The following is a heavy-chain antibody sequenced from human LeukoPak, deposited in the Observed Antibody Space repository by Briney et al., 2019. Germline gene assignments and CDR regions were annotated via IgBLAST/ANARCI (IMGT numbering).Heavy chain of an antibody. D-gene: IGHD1-1*01. J-gene: IGHJ3*02. Sequence: GGSLRLSCAASGFTFSSYAMSWVRQAPGKGLEWVSAISGSGGSTYYADSVKGRFTTSRDNSKDTLYLQMNSLRAEDTAVYYCAKDLYNWNDWDAFDIWGQGTMVTVSS. CDR3: AKDLYNWNDWDAFDI. CDR1: GFTFSSYA. CDR2: ISGSGGST. V-gene: IGHV3-23*01.